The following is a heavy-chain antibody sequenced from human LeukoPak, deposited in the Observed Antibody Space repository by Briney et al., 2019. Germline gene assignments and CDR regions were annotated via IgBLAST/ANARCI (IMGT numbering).Heavy chain of an antibody. D-gene: IGHD4-17*01. Sequence: GGSLRLSCTASGFTFSTYSMNWVRQAPGKGLEWVSSISSSSSHIYYAASVKGRFTISRDNAKNSLYLQMNSLRAEDTAVYYCARARAPVTRISSFDIWGQGTMVTVSS. CDR2: ISSSSSHI. CDR1: GFTFSTYS. J-gene: IGHJ3*02. CDR3: ARARAPVTRISSFDI. V-gene: IGHV3-21*01.